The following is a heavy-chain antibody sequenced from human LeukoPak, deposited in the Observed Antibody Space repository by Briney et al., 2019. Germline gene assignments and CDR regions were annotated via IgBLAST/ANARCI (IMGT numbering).Heavy chain of an antibody. CDR1: GYSFTSHY. J-gene: IGHJ4*02. V-gene: IGHV1-46*01. Sequence: ASVKVSCKASGYSFTSHYMHWVRQAPGQGLEWLGLINPSGSSTLYAQKFQGRVTMTRDMSTTTDYMELSSLRSEDTALYYCAKDSSSSWYVFDYWGQGTLVTVSS. CDR2: INPSGSST. CDR3: AKDSSSSWYVFDY. D-gene: IGHD6-13*01.